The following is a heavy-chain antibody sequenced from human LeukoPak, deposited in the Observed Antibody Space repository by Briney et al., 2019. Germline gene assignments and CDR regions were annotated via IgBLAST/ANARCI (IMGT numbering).Heavy chain of an antibody. CDR3: AREITITGGY. D-gene: IGHD1-14*01. J-gene: IGHJ4*02. CDR2: ISYDGSNK. Sequence: GGSLRLSCAASGFTFSSYAMHWVRQAPGKGLEWVAVISYDGSNKYYADSVKGRFTISRDNSKNTLYLQMNSLRAEDTAVYYCAREITITGGYWGQGTLVTVFS. CDR1: GFTFSSYA. V-gene: IGHV3-30-3*01.